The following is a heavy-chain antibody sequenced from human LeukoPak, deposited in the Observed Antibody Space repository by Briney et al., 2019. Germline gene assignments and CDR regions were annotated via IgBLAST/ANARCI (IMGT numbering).Heavy chain of an antibody. V-gene: IGHV3-15*04. J-gene: IGHJ4*02. D-gene: IGHD3-10*01. Sequence: GGSLRLSCEGSGFSFSNAWMSWIRQAPGKGLEWVGRIESKSDGGTAEYAAPVKGRFTISRDDSKNTLYLQMNSLKTEDTGVYYCTTDDAGLAPDNWGQGTLVTVSS. CDR2: IESKSDGGTA. CDR1: GFSFSNAW. CDR3: TTDDAGLAPDN.